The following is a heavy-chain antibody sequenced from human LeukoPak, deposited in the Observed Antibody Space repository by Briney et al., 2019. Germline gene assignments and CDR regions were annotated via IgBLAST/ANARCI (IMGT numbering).Heavy chain of an antibody. J-gene: IGHJ4*02. D-gene: IGHD5-24*01. Sequence: ASVKVSCKASGYTFTGYYMHWVRPAPGQGLEWMGWINPNSGGTNYAQKFQGRVTMTRDTSISTAYMELSRLRSDDTAVYYCARGGYGEMATTGDYWGQGTLVTVSS. CDR3: ARGGYGEMATTGDY. CDR1: GYTFTGYY. V-gene: IGHV1-2*02. CDR2: INPNSGGT.